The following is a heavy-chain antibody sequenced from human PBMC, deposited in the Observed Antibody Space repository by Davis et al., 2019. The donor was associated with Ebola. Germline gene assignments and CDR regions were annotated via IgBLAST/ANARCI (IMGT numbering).Heavy chain of an antibody. D-gene: IGHD6-19*01. CDR1: GFTFSSHW. Sequence: GESLKISCAASGFTFSSHWMSWVRQAPGKGLEWVSAISGSGGSTYYADSVKGRFTISRDNSKNTLYLQMNSLRAEDTAVYYCAKAQGSSGWYAFDYWGQGTLVTVSS. J-gene: IGHJ4*02. CDR2: ISGSGGST. V-gene: IGHV3-23*01. CDR3: AKAQGSSGWYAFDY.